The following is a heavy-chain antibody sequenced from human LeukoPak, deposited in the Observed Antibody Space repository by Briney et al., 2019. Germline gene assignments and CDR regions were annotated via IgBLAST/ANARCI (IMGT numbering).Heavy chain of an antibody. J-gene: IGHJ6*02. Sequence: GASVKVSCKVSGYTLTELSMHWVRQAPGKGLEWMGGFDPEDGETIYAQKFQGRVTMTEDTSTDTAYMELSSLRSEDTAVYYCARENHGYNPYYYYYGMDVWGQGTTVTVSS. CDR3: ARENHGYNPYYYYYGMDV. D-gene: IGHD5-24*01. CDR1: GYTLTELS. V-gene: IGHV1-24*01. CDR2: FDPEDGET.